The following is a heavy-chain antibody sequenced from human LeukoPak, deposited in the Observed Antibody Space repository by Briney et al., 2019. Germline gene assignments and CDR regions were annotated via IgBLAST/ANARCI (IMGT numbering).Heavy chain of an antibody. J-gene: IGHJ5*02. D-gene: IGHD1-14*01. CDR2: IYDSGSA. V-gene: IGHV4-31*03. Sequence: SQTLSLTSSVSGGSIRGGGYYWSWIRQHPGKGLEWIGFIYDSGSAYYNPSLKSRVTISVDTSKNQFSLKLSSVTAADTALYYCARAKDNHGWFDPGGEGTLVTVSS. CDR1: GGSIRGGGYY. CDR3: ARAKDNHGWFDP.